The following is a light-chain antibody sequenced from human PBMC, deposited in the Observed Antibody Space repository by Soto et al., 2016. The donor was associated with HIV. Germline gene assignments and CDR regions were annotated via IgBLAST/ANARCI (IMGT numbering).Light chain of an antibody. CDR2: KTS. V-gene: IGKV1-5*03. J-gene: IGKJ1*01. CDR3: QQYNTVPWT. Sequence: DIQMTQFPSTLSASIGDRVTITCRASQSVSVWLAWYQQKPGKAPNLLIFKTSTLEVGAPSRFSGSGSGTDFTLTLSSVQPDDVGTYYCQQYNTVPWTFGQGIKLEMK. CDR1: QSVSVW.